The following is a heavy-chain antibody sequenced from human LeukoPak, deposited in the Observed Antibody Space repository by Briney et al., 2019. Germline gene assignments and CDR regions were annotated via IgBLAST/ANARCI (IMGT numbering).Heavy chain of an antibody. D-gene: IGHD3-10*01. Sequence: SETLSLTCTVSGGSISSYYWSWIRQPPGKGLEWIGYIYYSGSTNYNPSLKSRVTISVDTSKNQFSLKLSSVTAADTAVYYCARGYSSGSYWLDYWGQGTLVTVSS. J-gene: IGHJ4*02. V-gene: IGHV4-59*01. CDR2: IYYSGST. CDR3: ARGYSSGSYWLDY. CDR1: GGSISSYY.